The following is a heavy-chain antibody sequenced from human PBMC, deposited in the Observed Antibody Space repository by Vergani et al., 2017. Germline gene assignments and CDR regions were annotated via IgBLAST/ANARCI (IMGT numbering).Heavy chain of an antibody. CDR2: IIPIFGTA. CDR3: ARAPGYCSSTSCFRHAFDI. CDR1: GGTFSSYA. D-gene: IGHD2-2*01. V-gene: IGHV1-69*13. J-gene: IGHJ3*02. Sequence: QVQLVQSGAEVKKPGSSVKVSCKASGGTFSSYAISWVRQAPGQGLEWMGGIIPIFGTANYAQKFQGRVTITADESTSTAYMELSSLRSEDTAVYCCARAPGYCSSTSCFRHAFDIWGQGTMVTVSS.